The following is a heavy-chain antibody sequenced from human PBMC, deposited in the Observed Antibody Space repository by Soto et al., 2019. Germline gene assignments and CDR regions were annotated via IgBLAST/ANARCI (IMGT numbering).Heavy chain of an antibody. V-gene: IGHV4-34*01. CDR2: INHSGST. D-gene: IGHD3-16*01. J-gene: IGHJ5*02. Sequence: PSETLSLTCAVYGGSFSGYYWSWIRQPPGKGLEWIGEINHSGSTNYNPSLKSRVTISVDTSKNQFSLKLSSVTAADTAVYYCARGGPGYAHKSIRFDPWGQGTLVTVSS. CDR3: ARGGPGYAHKSIRFDP. CDR1: GGSFSGYY.